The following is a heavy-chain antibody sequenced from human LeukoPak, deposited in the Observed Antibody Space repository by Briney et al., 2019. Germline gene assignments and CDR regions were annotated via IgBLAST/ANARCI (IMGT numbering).Heavy chain of an antibody. V-gene: IGHV3-9*01. CDR2: ISWNSGSI. D-gene: IGHD3-22*01. CDR3: AKVYYDSSGYNYFDY. CDR1: GFTFDDYA. J-gene: IGHJ4*02. Sequence: GGSLRLSCAASGFTFDDYAMHWVRQAPGKGLEWVSGISWNSGSIGYADSVKGRFTISRDNAKNSLYLQMNSLRAEDTALYYCAKVYYDSSGYNYFDYWGQGTLVTVSS.